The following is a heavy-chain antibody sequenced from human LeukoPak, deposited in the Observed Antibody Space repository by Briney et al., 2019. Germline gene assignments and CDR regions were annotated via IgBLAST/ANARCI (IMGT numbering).Heavy chain of an antibody. J-gene: IGHJ1*01. CDR3: AKNPLLYSNGRGLYFQD. V-gene: IGHV3-23*01. CDR2: VSGSGHST. CDR1: GFTFSSYA. Sequence: GGSLRLSCAASGFTFSSYAMSWVRQAPGKGLEWVSAVSGSGHSTYYADSVKGRFTISRDNSKNTLSLQMNSLGAEDTAIYYCAKNPLLYSNGRGLYFQDWGQGTLVTVSS. D-gene: IGHD6-19*01.